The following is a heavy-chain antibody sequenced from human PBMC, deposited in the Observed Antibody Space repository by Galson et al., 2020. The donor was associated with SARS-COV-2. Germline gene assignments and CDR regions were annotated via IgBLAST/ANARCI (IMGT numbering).Heavy chain of an antibody. CDR2: NVVGSGNT. D-gene: IGHD3-10*01. CDR1: GFTFPSSA. V-gene: IGHV1-58*01. Sequence: KISCKASGFTFPSSAVQWVRQARGQRLEWIGWNVVGSGNTNYAQKFQERVTITRDMSTSTAYMELSSLRSEDTAVYYRAAGPGVWFGEGGADYWGQGTLVTVSS. CDR3: AAGPGVWFGEGGADY. J-gene: IGHJ4*02.